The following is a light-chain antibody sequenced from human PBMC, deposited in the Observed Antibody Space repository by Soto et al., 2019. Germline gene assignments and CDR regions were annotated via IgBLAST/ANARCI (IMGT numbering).Light chain of an antibody. J-gene: IGKJ1*01. V-gene: IGKV3-20*01. CDR1: QSVSSSY. CDR2: GAS. Sequence: IVLTQSPGTLSLSPGERATLSCRASQSVSSSYLAWYQQKPGQAPRPLIYGASSRATGIPDRFSGSGSGTDFTLTISRLEPEDFAVYYCQQYGSSPWPFGQGTKVDIK. CDR3: QQYGSSPWP.